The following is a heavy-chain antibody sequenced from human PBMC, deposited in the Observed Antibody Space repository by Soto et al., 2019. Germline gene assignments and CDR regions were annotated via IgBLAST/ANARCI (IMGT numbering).Heavy chain of an antibody. J-gene: IGHJ4*02. V-gene: IGHV4-31*03. D-gene: IGHD3-22*01. Sequence: PSETLSLTCTVSGGSISSGGYYWSWIRQHPGKGLEGNGYTYYSGSTYYNPSLKSRVTISVDTSKNQFSLKLSSVTAADTAVYYCARSQDFYDSSGYYSVLFFDYPGQATLGTLSS. CDR2: TYYSGST. CDR3: ARSQDFYDSSGYYSVLFFDY. CDR1: GGSISSGGYY.